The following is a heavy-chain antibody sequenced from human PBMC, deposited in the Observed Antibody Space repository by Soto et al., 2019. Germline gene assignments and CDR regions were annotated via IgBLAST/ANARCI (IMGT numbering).Heavy chain of an antibody. J-gene: IGHJ5*02. CDR1: GGSISSFY. Sequence: SETLSLTCTVSGGSISSFYWSWIRQPPGKGLEWIGYVYYSGSANYNPSLMSRVSISLDPSKKQFSLQLTSVTAADTAVYYCASGSQLYPSLFDPWGQGTLVPVSS. CDR2: VYYSGSA. CDR3: ASGSQLYPSLFDP. V-gene: IGHV4-59*01. D-gene: IGHD1-26*01.